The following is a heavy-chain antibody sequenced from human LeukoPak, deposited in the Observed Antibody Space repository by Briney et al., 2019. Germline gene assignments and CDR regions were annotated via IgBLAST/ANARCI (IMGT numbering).Heavy chain of an antibody. CDR3: AKANFWSPLDAFDI. D-gene: IGHD3-3*01. Sequence: PGGSLRLSCAASGFTFSNYAMSWVRQAPGKGLEWVSGLSTSSDSTYYADSVKGRFTISRDNSKNTLYLQMNSLRAEDTAVYYCAKANFWSPLDAFDIWGQGTMVTVSS. CDR1: GFTFSNYA. V-gene: IGHV3-23*01. CDR2: LSTSSDST. J-gene: IGHJ3*02.